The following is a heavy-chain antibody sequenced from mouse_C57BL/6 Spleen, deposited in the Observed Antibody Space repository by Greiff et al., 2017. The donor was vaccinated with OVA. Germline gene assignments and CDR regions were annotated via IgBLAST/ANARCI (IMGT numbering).Heavy chain of an antibody. J-gene: IGHJ2*01. D-gene: IGHD1-1*02. CDR3: ASYGLFDY. CDR1: GYSITSGYY. CDR2: ISYDGSN. Sequence: ESGPGLVKPSQSLSLTCSVTGYSITSGYYWNWIRQFPGNKLEWMGYISYDGSNNYNPSLKNRISITRDTSKNQFFLKLNSVTTEDTATYYCASYGLFDYWGQGTTLTVSS. V-gene: IGHV3-6*01.